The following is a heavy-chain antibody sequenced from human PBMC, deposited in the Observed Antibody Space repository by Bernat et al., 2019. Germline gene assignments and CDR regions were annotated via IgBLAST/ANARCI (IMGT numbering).Heavy chain of an antibody. CDR1: GFTFSSYS. CDR3: AREYSSSADAFDI. V-gene: IGHV3-30*03. D-gene: IGHD6-6*01. Sequence: VQLVESGGGLVKPGGSLRLSCAASGFTFSSYSMNWVRQAPGKGLEWVAVISYDGSNKYYADSVKGRFTISRDNSKNTLYLQMNSLRAEDTAVYYCAREYSSSADAFDIWGQGTMVTVSS. J-gene: IGHJ3*02. CDR2: ISYDGSNK.